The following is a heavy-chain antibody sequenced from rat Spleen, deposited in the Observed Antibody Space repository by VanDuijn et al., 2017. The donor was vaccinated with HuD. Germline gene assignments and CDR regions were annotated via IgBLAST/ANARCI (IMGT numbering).Heavy chain of an antibody. Sequence: QVQLKESGPGLVQPSQTLSLTCTVAGFSLTSYNVHWVRQPPGKGLEWIGAIWSGGTTDYNLALKSRLSISRDTSKSQVLLKMNSLQTEDTAMYFCARSAYGYNLNWFAYWGQGTLVTVSS. CDR3: ARSAYGYNLNWFAY. V-gene: IGHV2-15*01. CDR2: IWSGGTT. CDR1: GFSLTSYN. J-gene: IGHJ3*01. D-gene: IGHD1-9*01.